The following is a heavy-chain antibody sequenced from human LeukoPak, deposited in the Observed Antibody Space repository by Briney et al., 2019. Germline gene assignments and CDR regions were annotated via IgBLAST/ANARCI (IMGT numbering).Heavy chain of an antibody. CDR2: IYYSGST. CDR3: ATSYFYGDYVFDY. D-gene: IGHD4-17*01. Sequence: SETLSLTCTVSGGSISGNYWSWVRQPPGKGLEWIGYIYYSGSTNYNPSLKSRVTISVDTSKNQFSLKLSSVTAADTAVYYCATSYFYGDYVFDYWGQGTLVTVSS. J-gene: IGHJ4*02. CDR1: GGSISGNY. V-gene: IGHV4-59*08.